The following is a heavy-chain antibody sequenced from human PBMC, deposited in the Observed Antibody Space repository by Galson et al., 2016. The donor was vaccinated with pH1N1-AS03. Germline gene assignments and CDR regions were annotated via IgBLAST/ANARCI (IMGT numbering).Heavy chain of an antibody. V-gene: IGHV4-59*01. D-gene: IGHD3-3*01. CDR1: GDSMSGYY. CDR3: ARGNTVFGVVINEFDI. J-gene: IGHJ3*02. CDR2: FYYSGGT. Sequence: ETLSLTCEVSGDSMSGYYWNWIRQPPGKGLEWIGSFYYSGGTEYTPSLKSRVAILLDKPKNQVSLRLSSVTAADTAVYYCARGNTVFGVVINEFDIWDQGTMVTVSS.